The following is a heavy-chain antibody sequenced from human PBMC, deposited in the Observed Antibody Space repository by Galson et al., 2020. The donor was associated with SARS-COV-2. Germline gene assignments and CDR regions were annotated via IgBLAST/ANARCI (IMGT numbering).Heavy chain of an antibody. CDR2: ISSSSSYT. CDR1: GFTFSDYY. Sequence: GGSLRLSCAASGFTFSDYYMSWIRQAPGKGLEWVSYISSSSSYTNYADSVKGRFTISRDNAKNSLYLQMNSLRAEDTAVYYCASNANWNYGSYDAVDIWGQGTMVTVSS. CDR3: ASNANWNYGSYDAVDI. V-gene: IGHV3-11*06. D-gene: IGHD1-7*01. J-gene: IGHJ3*02.